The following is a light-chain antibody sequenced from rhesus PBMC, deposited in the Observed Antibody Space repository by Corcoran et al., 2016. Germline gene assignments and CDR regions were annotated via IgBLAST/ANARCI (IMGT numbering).Light chain of an antibody. Sequence: DIQMTQSTPSLSASVGDKGTITCQASQTISTWLAWYKQKPGNAPKALIYKASNLESGVPSRFIGSGSGTELTRTIRRLQPDYFATYYGQQYNSAPWTFGQGTKVEI. CDR2: KAS. V-gene: IGKV1-16*01. CDR3: QQYNSAPWT. J-gene: IGKJ1*01. CDR1: QTISTW.